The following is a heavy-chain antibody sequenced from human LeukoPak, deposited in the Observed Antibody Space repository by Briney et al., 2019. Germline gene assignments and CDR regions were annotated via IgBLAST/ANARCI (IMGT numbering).Heavy chain of an antibody. Sequence: SGPALVKPTQTLTLTCAFSGFSLSTSGMRVSWIRQPPGKVLEWLARIDWDDIKFYTTSLKTRLTISSDTSKNQVVLTMTNMGPVDTATYYCARDTSGFDYWGLGTVVTVSS. CDR3: ARDTSGFDY. D-gene: IGHD3-22*01. CDR2: IDWDDIK. J-gene: IGHJ4*01. CDR1: GFSLSTSGMR. V-gene: IGHV2-70*04.